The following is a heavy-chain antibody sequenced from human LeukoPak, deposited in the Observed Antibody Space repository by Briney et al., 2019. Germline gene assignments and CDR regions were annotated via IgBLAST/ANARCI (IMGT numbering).Heavy chain of an antibody. CDR3: TTYGSGGYWFDP. CDR2: IKSRTDGGTT. CDR1: GFTFTNAY. J-gene: IGHJ5*02. D-gene: IGHD3-10*01. Sequence: GGSLRLSCVASGFTFTNAYMIWGRQAARNGLESVGRIKSRTDGGTTDSAASVKGRFTISRDHSKNTLYLQMNSLKTEDTDVYYCTTYGSGGYWFDPWGQGTLVTVSS. V-gene: IGHV3-15*01.